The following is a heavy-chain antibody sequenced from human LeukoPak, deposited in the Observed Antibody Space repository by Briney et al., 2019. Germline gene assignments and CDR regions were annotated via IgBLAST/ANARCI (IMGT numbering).Heavy chain of an antibody. CDR2: IIPIFGTA. Sequence: SVKVSCKASGGTFSSYAISWVRQAPGQGLEWMGGIIPIFGTANYAQKFQGRVTITADESTSTAYMELSSLRSEDTAVYYCARVTRGGSYNWFDPWGQGTLVTVSS. D-gene: IGHD1-14*01. J-gene: IGHJ5*02. CDR1: GGTFSSYA. V-gene: IGHV1-69*13. CDR3: ARVTRGGSYNWFDP.